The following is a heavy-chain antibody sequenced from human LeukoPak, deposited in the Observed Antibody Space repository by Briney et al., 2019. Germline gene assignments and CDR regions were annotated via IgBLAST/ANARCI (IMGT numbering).Heavy chain of an antibody. D-gene: IGHD5-18*01. Sequence: SETLSLTCTVSGGSISSYYWSWIRQPPGKGLEWIGYIYYSGNTNYNPSLKSRVTISVDTSKNQFSLKLSSVTAADTAVYYCARDSGYTYGYWWFDPWGQGTLVTVSS. CDR1: GGSISSYY. J-gene: IGHJ5*02. CDR3: ARDSGYTYGYWWFDP. CDR2: IYYSGNT. V-gene: IGHV4-59*01.